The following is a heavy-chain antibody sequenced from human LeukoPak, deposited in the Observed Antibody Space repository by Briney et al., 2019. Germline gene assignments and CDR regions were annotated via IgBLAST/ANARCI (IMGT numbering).Heavy chain of an antibody. D-gene: IGHD1-14*01. CDR1: GFTFSSYA. Sequence: GGSLRLSCAASGFTFSSYAMSWVRQAPGKGLKWVSAISGSGGSTYYADSVKGRFTISRDNSKNTLYLQMNSLRAEDTAVYYCAKAPEPYDYFDYWGQGTLVTVSS. CDR3: AKAPEPYDYFDY. J-gene: IGHJ4*02. CDR2: ISGSGGST. V-gene: IGHV3-23*01.